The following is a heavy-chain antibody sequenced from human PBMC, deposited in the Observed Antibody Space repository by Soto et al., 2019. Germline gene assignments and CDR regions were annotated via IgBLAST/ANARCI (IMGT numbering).Heavy chain of an antibody. D-gene: IGHD6-13*01. CDR1: GGSISSYY. J-gene: IGHJ5*02. CDR3: ARRQASSWVWFDP. CDR2: IYYSGST. V-gene: IGHV4-59*08. Sequence: QVQLQESGPGLVKPSETLSLTCTVSGGSISSYYWSWIRQPPGKGLEWIGYIYYSGSTNYNPSLKSRVAISGDTSKNQFSLKLSSVTAADTAVYYCARRQASSWVWFDPWGQGTLVTVSS.